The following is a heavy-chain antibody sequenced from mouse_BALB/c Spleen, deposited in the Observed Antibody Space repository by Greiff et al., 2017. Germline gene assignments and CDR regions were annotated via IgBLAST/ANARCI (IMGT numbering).Heavy chain of an antibody. J-gene: IGHJ2*01. V-gene: IGHV5-4*02. Sequence: EVHLVESGGGLVKPGGSLKLSCAASGFTFSDYYMYWVRQTPEKRLEWVATISDGGSYTYYPDSVKGRFTISRDNAKNNLYLQMSSLKSEDTAMYYCAREGGDAPFDYWGQGTTLTVSS. D-gene: IGHD2-13*01. CDR3: AREGGDAPFDY. CDR1: GFTFSDYY. CDR2: ISDGGSYT.